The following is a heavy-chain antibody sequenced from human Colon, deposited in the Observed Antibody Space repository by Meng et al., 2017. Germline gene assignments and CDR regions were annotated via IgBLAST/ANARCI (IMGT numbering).Heavy chain of an antibody. V-gene: IGHV4-4*02. CDR2: FFHTGRT. Sequence: QGPRHESGPGLVKPSGPLSLTCAVSGGSISSNWWSWVRQPPGKGLEWIGEFFHTGRTNYDPSLKSRVTISVDKSNNQFSLKLTSVTAADTAVYYCARHISILGQRGIDYWGQGTLVTVSS. D-gene: IGHD3-16*01. CDR3: ARHISILGQRGIDY. J-gene: IGHJ4*02. CDR1: GGSISSNW.